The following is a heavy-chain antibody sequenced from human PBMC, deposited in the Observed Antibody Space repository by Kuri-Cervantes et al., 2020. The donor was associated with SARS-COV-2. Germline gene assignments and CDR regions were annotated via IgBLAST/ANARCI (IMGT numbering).Heavy chain of an antibody. CDR3: ARSGSYPYYYYYMDV. CDR1: GGSISSSSYY. CDR2: INPSGST. J-gene: IGHJ6*03. V-gene: IGHV4-39*07. Sequence: SETLSLTCTVSGGSISSSSYYWSWIRQPPGKGLEWIGEINPSGSTNYNPSLKSRVTISVDTSKNQFSLKLSSVTAADTAVYYCARSGSYPYYYYYMDVWGKGTTVTVSS. D-gene: IGHD1-26*01.